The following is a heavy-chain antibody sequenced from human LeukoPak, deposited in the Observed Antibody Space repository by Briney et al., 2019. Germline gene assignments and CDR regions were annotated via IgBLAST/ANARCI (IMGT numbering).Heavy chain of an antibody. D-gene: IGHD3-10*01. V-gene: IGHV3-48*03. Sequence: GGSLRLSCAASGFTFSSYEMNWVRQAPGKGLEWVSYISGSGSTIYYADSVKGRFTISRDNAKNSLYLQMNSLRAEDTAVYYCARANYYGSNYFDYWGQGALVTVSS. CDR1: GFTFSSYE. J-gene: IGHJ4*02. CDR2: ISGSGSTI. CDR3: ARANYYGSNYFDY.